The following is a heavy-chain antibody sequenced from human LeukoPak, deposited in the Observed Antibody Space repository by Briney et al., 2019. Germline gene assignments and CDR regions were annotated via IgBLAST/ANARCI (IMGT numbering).Heavy chain of an antibody. CDR1: GFTFSSYA. CDR3: ARDRSTVTTGFDY. D-gene: IGHD4-17*01. Sequence: GGSLRLSCAASGFTFSSYAMRWVRQAPGKGLEWVAVISYDGSNKYYADSVKGRLTISRDNSKNTLYLQMNSLRAEDTAVYYCARDRSTVTTGFDYWGQGTLVTVSS. CDR2: ISYDGSNK. J-gene: IGHJ4*02. V-gene: IGHV3-30*04.